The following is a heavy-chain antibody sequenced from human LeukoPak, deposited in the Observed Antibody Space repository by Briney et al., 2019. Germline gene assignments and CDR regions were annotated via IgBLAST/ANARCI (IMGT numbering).Heavy chain of an antibody. CDR2: IYTSGST. CDR3: ARGVNPSFIAAAGDDAFDI. Sequence: PSETLSLTCTVSGGSISSYYWSWIRQPAGKGLEWIGRIYTSGSTNYNPSLKSRVTMSVDTSKNQFSLKLSSVTAADTAVYYCARGVNPSFIAAAGDDAFDIWGQGTMVTVSS. J-gene: IGHJ3*02. CDR1: GGSISSYY. V-gene: IGHV4-4*07. D-gene: IGHD6-13*01.